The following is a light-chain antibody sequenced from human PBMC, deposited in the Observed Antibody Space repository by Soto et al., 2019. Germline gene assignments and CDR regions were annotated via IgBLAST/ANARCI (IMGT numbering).Light chain of an antibody. J-gene: IGKJ4*01. V-gene: IGKV1-9*01. CDR3: QYLNSFPLS. CDR2: LAS. CDR1: QGINSY. Sequence: IQLTQSPSSLSASVGDRVTLTCRASQGINSYLAWYQQEPGKAPKLLIYLASTLQSGVPSRFGGSGSGTDFSLTISSLQPEDVATYYCQYLNSFPLSFGGGTKVEIK.